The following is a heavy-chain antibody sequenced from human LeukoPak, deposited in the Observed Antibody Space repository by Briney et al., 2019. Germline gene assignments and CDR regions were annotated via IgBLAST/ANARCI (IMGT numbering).Heavy chain of an antibody. CDR3: ACTTEAETWRGPFDY. J-gene: IGHJ4*02. V-gene: IGHV5-51*01. CDR2: IYPGDSDT. Sequence: GDSLKISCKGSGYSFISYWIGWVRQMPGKGLEWLGIIYPGDSDTRYSPSFQGQVTISADKSISTAYLQWSSLKASDTAMYYCACTTEAETWRGPFDYWGQGTLVTVSS. D-gene: IGHD2-8*01. CDR1: GYSFISYW.